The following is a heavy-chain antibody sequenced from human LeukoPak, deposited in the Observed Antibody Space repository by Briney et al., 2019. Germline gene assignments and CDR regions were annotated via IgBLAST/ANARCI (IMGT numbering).Heavy chain of an antibody. V-gene: IGHV1-18*01. CDR3: AKARTVSTDPIDY. Sequence: ASVKVSCKASGYTFSNYAISWVRQAPGQGLEWMGWISAYNGNTNYAQKLQGRVAMTTDTSTSTAYMELRGLRAEDTAVYYCAKARTVSTDPIDYWGQGTLVTVSS. D-gene: IGHD4-11*01. CDR1: GYTFSNYA. J-gene: IGHJ4*02. CDR2: ISAYNGNT.